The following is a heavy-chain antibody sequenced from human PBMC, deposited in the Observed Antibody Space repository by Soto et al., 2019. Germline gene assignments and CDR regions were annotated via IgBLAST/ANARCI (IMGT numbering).Heavy chain of an antibody. Sequence: SVKVSCKASGGTFSSYAISWVRQARGKGLEWMGGMIPIFGTANYAQKFQGRVTITAEESTSTAYMELSSLRSEETAVYEGGTEYNPIWFDPPGQATLVTVSS. V-gene: IGHV1-69*13. CDR1: GGTFSSYA. CDR3: GTEYNPIWFDP. CDR2: MIPIFGTA. D-gene: IGHD1-20*01. J-gene: IGHJ5*02.